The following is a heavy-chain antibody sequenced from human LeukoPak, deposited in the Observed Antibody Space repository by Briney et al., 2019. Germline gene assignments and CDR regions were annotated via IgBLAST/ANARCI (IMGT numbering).Heavy chain of an antibody. D-gene: IGHD3-10*01. Sequence: PSETLSLTCTVSGGSISSGGYYWSWIRQHPGKGLEWIGYIYHSGSTYYNPSLKSRVTISVDTSKNQFSLKLSSVTAADTAVYYCASTSMVRGVLYGMDVWGQGTTVTVSS. CDR3: ASTSMVRGVLYGMDV. J-gene: IGHJ6*02. CDR2: IYHSGST. V-gene: IGHV4-31*03. CDR1: GGSISSGGYY.